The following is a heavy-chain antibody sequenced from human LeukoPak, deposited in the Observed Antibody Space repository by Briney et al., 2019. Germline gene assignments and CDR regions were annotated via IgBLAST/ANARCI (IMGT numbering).Heavy chain of an antibody. CDR2: IYSDGRT. CDR1: GSTVSSNY. V-gene: IGHV3-53*01. Sequence: PGGSLRLSCAASGSTVSSNYMSWVRQAPGKGLEWASVIYSDGRTYYAHSVKGRFTISRDNSKNTLYLQMNSLRAEDTAVYYCARDCLRSSGSYWGQGTLVTVSS. D-gene: IGHD3-22*01. J-gene: IGHJ4*02. CDR3: ARDCLRSSGSY.